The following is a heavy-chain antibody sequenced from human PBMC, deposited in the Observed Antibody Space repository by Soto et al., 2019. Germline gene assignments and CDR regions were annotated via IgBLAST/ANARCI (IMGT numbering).Heavy chain of an antibody. Sequence: GESLKISCQGSAYTFTTYWIAWVRQMPGKGLEWMGLIYPGDSDTRYSPSFQGQVTISADKSMNTAYLQWSSLKASDTAMYYCATRGISHAYFDCWGQGTVVTVSS. CDR2: IYPGDSDT. J-gene: IGHJ4*02. V-gene: IGHV5-51*01. CDR3: ATRGISHAYFDC. D-gene: IGHD1-1*01. CDR1: AYTFTTYW.